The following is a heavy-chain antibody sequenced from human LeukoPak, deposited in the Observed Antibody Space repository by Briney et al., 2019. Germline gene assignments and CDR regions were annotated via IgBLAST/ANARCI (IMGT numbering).Heavy chain of an antibody. V-gene: IGHV3-7*01. Sequence: GGSLRLSCAASGFTFSDYYMSWIRQAPGKGLEWVAIIKDDESEKYFVDSVKGRFTISRDNAKNSMYLQINSLRAEDTAIYYCARVRSGVGPDYWGQGTLVTVSS. D-gene: IGHD3-10*01. CDR2: IKDDESEK. CDR3: ARVRSGVGPDY. CDR1: GFTFSDYY. J-gene: IGHJ4*02.